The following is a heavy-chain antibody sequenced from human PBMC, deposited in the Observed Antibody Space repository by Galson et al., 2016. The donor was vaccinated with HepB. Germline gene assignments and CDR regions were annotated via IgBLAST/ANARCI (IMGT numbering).Heavy chain of an antibody. J-gene: IGHJ5*01. V-gene: IGHV1-18*01. D-gene: IGHD3-10*01. Sequence: SVKVSCKASGYTFISYGITWVRQAPGQGLEWMGWISTFDRDTNYAQKHQGRVTMTTDRSTNTVYMELRSLTSGDTAVYYCARTSGSGSHYNRFDSWGQGTLVTVSS. CDR3: ARTSGSGSHYNRFDS. CDR1: GYTFISYG. CDR2: ISTFDRDT.